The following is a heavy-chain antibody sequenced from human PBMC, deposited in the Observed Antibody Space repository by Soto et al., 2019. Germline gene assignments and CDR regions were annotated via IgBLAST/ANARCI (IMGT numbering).Heavy chain of an antibody. J-gene: IGHJ4*02. CDR1: EFTFSSYS. Sequence: DVQLVESGGGLVQPGGSLRLSCAASEFTFSSYSMNWVRQVPGRGLEWLAYIGSRSGATYYADSVKGRFTISRDNAKNSLYLQMNSLRAEDTAVYHCVRDADNVPAGQHKIHGDCWGQGTLVTVSS. V-gene: IGHV3-48*01. CDR2: IGSRSGAT. CDR3: VRDADNVPAGQHKIHGDC. D-gene: IGHD2-15*01.